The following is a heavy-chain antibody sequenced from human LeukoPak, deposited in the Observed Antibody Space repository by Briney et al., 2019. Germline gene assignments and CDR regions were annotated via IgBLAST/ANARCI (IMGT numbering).Heavy chain of an antibody. J-gene: IGHJ4*02. CDR2: INPNSGGT. V-gene: IGHV1-2*02. D-gene: IGHD1-26*01. CDR3: ARGHSGSYPGADFDY. Sequence: ASVKVSCKASGYTFTGYYMHWVRQAPGQGLEWMGWINPNSGGTNYAEKFQGRVTMTRDKSISTAYMELSRLRSDDTAVYYCARGHSGSYPGADFDYWGQGTLVTVSS. CDR1: GYTFTGYY.